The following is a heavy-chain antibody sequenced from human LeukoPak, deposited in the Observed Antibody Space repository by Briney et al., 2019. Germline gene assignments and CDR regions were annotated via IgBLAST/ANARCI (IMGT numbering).Heavy chain of an antibody. CDR1: GFIFGDYA. J-gene: IGHJ6*03. CDR3: TTQSFQNYYYYYYMDV. Sequence: GGSLRLSCTASGFIFGDYAMSWFRQAPGKGLEWVGFIRSKAYGGTTEYAASVKGRFTISRDDSKSIAYLQMNSLKTEDTAVYYCTTQSFQNYYYYYYMDVWGKGTTVTVSS. V-gene: IGHV3-49*03. CDR2: IRSKAYGGTT.